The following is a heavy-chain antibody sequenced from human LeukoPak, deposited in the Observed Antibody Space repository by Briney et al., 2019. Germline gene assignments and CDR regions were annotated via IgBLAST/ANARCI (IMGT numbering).Heavy chain of an antibody. CDR3: ARSVVRSSTSPINNWLDP. V-gene: IGHV4-59*01. D-gene: IGHD2-2*01. Sequence: TSSETLSLTCTVSGGSISSYYWSWIRQPPGKGLEWIGYIYYSGSTNYNPSLKSRVTISVDTSKNQFSLKLSSVTAADTAVYYCARSVVRSSTSPINNWLDPWGQGTLVTVSS. J-gene: IGHJ5*02. CDR2: IYYSGST. CDR1: GGSISSYY.